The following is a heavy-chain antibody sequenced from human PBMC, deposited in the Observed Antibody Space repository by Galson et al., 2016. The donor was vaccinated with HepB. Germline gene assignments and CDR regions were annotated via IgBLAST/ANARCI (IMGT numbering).Heavy chain of an antibody. CDR1: GFSVSSKY. J-gene: IGHJ3*02. Sequence: SLRLSCAASGFSVSSKYMSWVRQIPGKGLEWVSVIYSGGSTLYADSVKGRFTISRDNVKNTVYLQMNSVTDEDTAFYYCARSPSNWFGPSTFDIWGQGTMVIVSS. D-gene: IGHD6-13*01. CDR3: ARSPSNWFGPSTFDI. CDR2: IYSGGST. V-gene: IGHV3-53*01.